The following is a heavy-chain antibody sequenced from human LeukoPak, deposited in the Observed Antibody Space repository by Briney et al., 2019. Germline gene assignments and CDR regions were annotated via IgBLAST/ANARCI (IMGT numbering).Heavy chain of an antibody. CDR3: ARDLATVKTGPDY. CDR1: GFTFSSYS. CDR2: ISSSSSYI. V-gene: IGHV3-21*01. D-gene: IGHD4-11*01. J-gene: IGHJ4*02. Sequence: GGSLRLSCAASGFTFSSYSMNWVRQAPGKGLEWVSSISSSSSYIYYADSVKGRFTISRDNPKNSLYLQMNSLRAEDTALYYCARDLATVKTGPDYWGQGTLVSVSS.